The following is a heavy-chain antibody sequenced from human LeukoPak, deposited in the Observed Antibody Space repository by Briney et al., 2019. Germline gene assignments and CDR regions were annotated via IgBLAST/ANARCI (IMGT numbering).Heavy chain of an antibody. Sequence: GGSLRLSCAASGFTFSSYAMNWVRQAPGKGLEWVSTVSGSGFSTYYADSVKGRFTISRDNSKNTLYLQMNSLRAEDTAVYYCAKSFDSSAYYYFDYWGQGTLVTVSS. D-gene: IGHD3-22*01. CDR2: VSGSGFST. CDR1: GFTFSSYA. J-gene: IGHJ4*02. CDR3: AKSFDSSAYYYFDY. V-gene: IGHV3-23*01.